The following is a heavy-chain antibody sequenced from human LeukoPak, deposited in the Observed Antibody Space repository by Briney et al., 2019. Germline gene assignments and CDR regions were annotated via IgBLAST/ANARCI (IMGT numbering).Heavy chain of an antibody. CDR3: ARGYCTNGVCYLYFQH. Sequence: VKVSCKASGYTFTGYYMHRVRQAPGQGLEWMGRINPNSGGTNYAQKFQGRVTMTRDTSISTAYMELSRLRSDDTAVYYCARGYCTNGVCYLYFQHWGQGTLVTVSS. D-gene: IGHD2-8*01. V-gene: IGHV1-2*06. CDR2: INPNSGGT. J-gene: IGHJ1*01. CDR1: GYTFTGYY.